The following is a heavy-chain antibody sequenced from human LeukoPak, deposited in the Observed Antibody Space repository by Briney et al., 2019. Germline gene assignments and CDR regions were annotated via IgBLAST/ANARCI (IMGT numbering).Heavy chain of an antibody. D-gene: IGHD1-26*01. CDR1: TDSITSNW. Sequence: KPSETLSLTCAVSTDSITSNWWSWVRQPPGKGLEWIGEVHKSGSTNYYPSLQSRVTISIDKSKNQIALELTSVTAADTAVYYRAKEIVGAPTPGAYWGQGILVTVSS. CDR3: AKEIVGAPTPGAY. CDR2: VHKSGST. J-gene: IGHJ4*02. V-gene: IGHV4-4*02.